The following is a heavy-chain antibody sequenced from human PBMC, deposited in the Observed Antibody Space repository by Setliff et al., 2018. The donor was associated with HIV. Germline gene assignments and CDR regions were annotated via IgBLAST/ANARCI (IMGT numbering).Heavy chain of an antibody. CDR1: GGMFSNYA. V-gene: IGHV1-18*04. Sequence: ASVKVSCKASGGMFSNYAINWVRQAPGQGLEWMGWISAYNGNTNFAQKLQGRVTMTTDTSTSTAYMELRSLRSDDTAVYYCARDSVLGRDGYNPIGHWGQGTVVTVSS. D-gene: IGHD5-18*01. CDR3: ARDSVLGRDGYNPIGH. J-gene: IGHJ4*02. CDR2: ISAYNGNT.